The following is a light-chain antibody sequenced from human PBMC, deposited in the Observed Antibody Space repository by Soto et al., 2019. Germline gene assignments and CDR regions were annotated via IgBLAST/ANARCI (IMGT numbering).Light chain of an antibody. CDR1: QSVRSS. J-gene: IGKJ1*01. CDR3: QQYNSWPET. V-gene: IGKV3-15*01. CDR2: DAS. Sequence: EIGMTQSPGTLSVSPGERATLFCRASQSVRSSLAWYQQKPGQAPRLFIYDASTRATGIPARFSGSGSGTEFTLTISSLQSEDFAVYYCQQYNSWPETFGQGTKV.